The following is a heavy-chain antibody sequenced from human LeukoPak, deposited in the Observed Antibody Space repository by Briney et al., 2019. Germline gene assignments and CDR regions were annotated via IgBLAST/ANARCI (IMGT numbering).Heavy chain of an antibody. Sequence: PGGSLRLSCTDSGFTFSRYTMNWVRQAPGKGLEWVSYINTGGTNTYYAHAVKGRFTISRDNAKNSLYLQLSSLRADDTAVYYCARDIATAGHLAFDYWGQGTLVTVSS. V-gene: IGHV3-48*03. CDR3: ARDIATAGHLAFDY. D-gene: IGHD6-13*01. CDR2: INTGGTNT. J-gene: IGHJ4*02. CDR1: GFTFSRYT.